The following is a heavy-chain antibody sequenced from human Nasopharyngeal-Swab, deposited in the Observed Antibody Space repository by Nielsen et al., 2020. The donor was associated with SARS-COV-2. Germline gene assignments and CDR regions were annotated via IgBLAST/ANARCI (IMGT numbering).Heavy chain of an antibody. CDR2: ISTDGTIA. V-gene: IGHV3-74*01. J-gene: IGHJ4*02. CDR1: GFVFSTYW. D-gene: IGHD4-23*01. CDR3: TRDIGGEYGY. Sequence: GESLKISCAASGFVFSTYWMHWVRQSPGKGLVRVSAISTDGTIAYYAGSERGRFTISRDNAKNTLYLQMNSLRGEDTAVYYCTRDIGGEYGYWGQGSLVTVSS.